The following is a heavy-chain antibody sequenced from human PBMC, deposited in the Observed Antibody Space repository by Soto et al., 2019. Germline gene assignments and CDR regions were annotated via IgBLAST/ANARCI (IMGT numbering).Heavy chain of an antibody. J-gene: IGHJ6*02. CDR2: IGTAGDP. V-gene: IGHV3-13*05. CDR3: ARISIYGPIPGYYYYGMDV. Sequence: LRLSCAASGFTFSSYDMHWVRQATGKGLEWVSAIGTAGDPYYPGSVKGRFTISRENAKNSLYLQMNSLRAGDTAVYYCARISIYGPIPGYYYYGMDVWGQGTTVTVSS. CDR1: GFTFSSYD. D-gene: IGHD3-10*01.